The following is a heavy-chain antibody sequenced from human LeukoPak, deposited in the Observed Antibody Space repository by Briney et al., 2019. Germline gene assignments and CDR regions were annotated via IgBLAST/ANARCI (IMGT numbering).Heavy chain of an antibody. CDR2: LFYPGRT. D-gene: IGHD3-3*01. CDR1: GDSVNSSLSY. J-gene: IGHJ5*02. V-gene: IGHV4-39*02. Sequence: SETLSLTCAVSGDSVNSSLSYWGWIRQSPGKGLEGVGCLFYPGRTYSNPSLKTRVTISVDPSKNHFSLNLTSVTAADTAVYYCARLNTRLTILAWGQGTLVTVSS. CDR3: ARLNTRLTILA.